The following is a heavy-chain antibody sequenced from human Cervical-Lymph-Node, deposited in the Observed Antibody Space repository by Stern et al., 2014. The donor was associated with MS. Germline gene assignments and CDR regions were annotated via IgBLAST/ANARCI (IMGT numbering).Heavy chain of an antibody. Sequence: QVTLRESGPTLVKPTQTLRLTCTFSGFSLSTTGVGVGWIRQPPGKTLEWLALIFWDDDKRYNPSLRSRLTINKDTSKNQVVLTVTNVDPADTATYYCVHRHRAATHTGRAWFGPWGQGILVTVSS. D-gene: IGHD6-25*01. CDR1: GFSLSTTGVG. V-gene: IGHV2-5*02. CDR3: VHRHRAATHTGRAWFGP. CDR2: IFWDDDK. J-gene: IGHJ5*02.